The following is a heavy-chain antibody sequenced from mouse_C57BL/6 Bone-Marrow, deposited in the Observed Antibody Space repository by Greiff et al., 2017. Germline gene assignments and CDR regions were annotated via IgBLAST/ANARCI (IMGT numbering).Heavy chain of an antibody. CDR3: AKVVSSHWYFDV. Sequence: VQLQQSGAELAKPGASVKLSCKASGFTFTSYWMPWVKQRPGQGLEWIGYINPSSGYTNYNQKFKDKATLTADKSSSTAYMQLSSLTYEDAAIYYCAKVVSSHWYFDVWGTGTTVTVTA. J-gene: IGHJ1*03. CDR1: GFTFTSYW. V-gene: IGHV1-7*01. CDR2: INPSSGYT. D-gene: IGHD1-1*01.